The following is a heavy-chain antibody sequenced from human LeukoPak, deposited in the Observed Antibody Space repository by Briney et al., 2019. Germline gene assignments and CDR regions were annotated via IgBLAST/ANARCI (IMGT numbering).Heavy chain of an antibody. CDR3: ARDLYYYDSSGYY. D-gene: IGHD3-22*01. CDR1: GGTFSSYA. Sequence: VASVKVSCKASGGTFSSYAISWVRQAPGQGLEWMGGIIPIFGTANYAQKFQGRVTITADESTSTAYMELSSLRSEDTAVYYCARDLYYYDSSGYYWGQGTLVTVSS. J-gene: IGHJ4*02. V-gene: IGHV1-69*13. CDR2: IIPIFGTA.